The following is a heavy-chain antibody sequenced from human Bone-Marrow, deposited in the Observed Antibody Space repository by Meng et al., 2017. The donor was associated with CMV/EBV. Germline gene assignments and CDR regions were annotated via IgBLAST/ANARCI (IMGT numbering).Heavy chain of an antibody. D-gene: IGHD1-26*01. J-gene: IGHJ4*02. CDR1: GFTFSSYG. V-gene: IGHV3-33*06. Sequence: GESLKISCAASGFTFSSYGMHWVRQAPGKGLEWVAVIWYDESNKYYADSVKGRFTISRDNSKNTLYLQMNSLRAEDTAVYYCAKDLWAGWSNVGATTHPDYWGQGTLVTVSS. CDR3: AKDLWAGWSNVGATTHPDY. CDR2: IWYDESNK.